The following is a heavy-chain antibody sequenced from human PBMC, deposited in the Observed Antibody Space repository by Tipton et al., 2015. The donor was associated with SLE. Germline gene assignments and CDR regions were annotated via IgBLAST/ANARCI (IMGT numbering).Heavy chain of an antibody. V-gene: IGHV4-59*01. D-gene: IGHD3-16*01. CDR1: GGSISSYY. CDR2: IYYSGST. CDR3: AMGDSYWYFAL. J-gene: IGHJ2*01. Sequence: TLSLTCTVSGGSISSYYWSWIRQPPGKGLEWIGYIYYSGSTNYNPSLKSRVTISVDTSKNQFSLKLSSVTAADTAVYYCAMGDSYWYFALWGRGTLVTVSS.